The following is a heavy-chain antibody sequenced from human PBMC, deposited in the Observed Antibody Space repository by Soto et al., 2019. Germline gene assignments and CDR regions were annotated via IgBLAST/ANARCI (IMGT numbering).Heavy chain of an antibody. CDR2: INHSGST. CDR1: GGSFSGYY. V-gene: IGHV4-34*01. D-gene: IGHD1-26*01. J-gene: IGHJ5*02. CDR3: ARGRRRSLYSLALDWFNP. Sequence: SETLSLTCAVYGGSFSGYYWSWIRQPPGKGLEWIGEINHSGSTNYNPSLKSRVTISVDTSKNQFSLKLSSVTAADTAVYYCARGRRRSLYSLALDWFNPWGQGTLVTVSS.